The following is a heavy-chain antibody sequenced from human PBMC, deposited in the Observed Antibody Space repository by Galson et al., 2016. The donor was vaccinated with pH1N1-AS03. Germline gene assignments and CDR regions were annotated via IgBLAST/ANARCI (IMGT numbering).Heavy chain of an antibody. CDR2: IYYSGST. CDR1: GGSISSSSYY. Sequence: SETLSLTCTVSGGSISSSSYYWGWIRQPPGKGPEWIGSIYYSGSTYYNPSLKSRVTISVDTSKNQFSLKLSSVTAADTAVYYCARRVYGDYVNWFDPWGQGTLVTVSS. D-gene: IGHD4-17*01. CDR3: ARRVYGDYVNWFDP. V-gene: IGHV4-39*01. J-gene: IGHJ5*02.